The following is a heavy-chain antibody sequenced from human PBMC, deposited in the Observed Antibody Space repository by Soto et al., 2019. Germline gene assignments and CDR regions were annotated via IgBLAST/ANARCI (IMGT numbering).Heavy chain of an antibody. CDR3: AKDYSSSWPH. Sequence: GGFLRLSCAASGFPFSSYSMSWVRQAPGKGLEWVSAISGSGGSTYYADSVKGRFTISRDNSKNTLYLQMNSLRAEDTAVYYCAKDYSSSWPHWGQGTLVTVSS. D-gene: IGHD6-13*01. V-gene: IGHV3-23*01. CDR1: GFPFSSYS. J-gene: IGHJ4*02. CDR2: ISGSGGST.